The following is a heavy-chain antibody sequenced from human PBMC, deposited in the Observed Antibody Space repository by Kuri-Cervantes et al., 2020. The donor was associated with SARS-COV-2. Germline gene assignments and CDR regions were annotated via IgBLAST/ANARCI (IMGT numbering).Heavy chain of an antibody. D-gene: IGHD3-16*02. CDR1: AFTFSSYG. CDR3: ARDTVRGVIRYYFDY. Sequence: LSLTCAPSAFTFSSYGMHWVRQAPGKGLEWVAVIWYDGSNKYYADSVKGRFTISRDNSKNTLYLQMNSLRAEDTAVYYCARDTVRGVIRYYFDYWGQGTLVTVSS. V-gene: IGHV3-33*08. CDR2: IWYDGSNK. J-gene: IGHJ4*02.